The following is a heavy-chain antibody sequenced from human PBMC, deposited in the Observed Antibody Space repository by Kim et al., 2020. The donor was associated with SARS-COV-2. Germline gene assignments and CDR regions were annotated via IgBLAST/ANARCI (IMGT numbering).Heavy chain of an antibody. Sequence: GGSLRLSCAASGFAFTNYAMSWVRQAPGKGLQWVSSISGSGRSTYDADSVKGRFTISRDNSKNTLYLQMNSLRAEDTALYYCAKGPYDSSGYYLEYFQHWGQGTLFTVSS. V-gene: IGHV3-23*01. CDR1: GFAFTNYA. J-gene: IGHJ1*01. CDR3: AKGPYDSSGYYLEYFQH. D-gene: IGHD3-22*01. CDR2: ISGSGRST.